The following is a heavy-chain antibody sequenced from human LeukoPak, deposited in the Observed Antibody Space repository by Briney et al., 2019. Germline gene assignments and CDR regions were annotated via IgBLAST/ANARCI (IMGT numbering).Heavy chain of an antibody. CDR3: ARAIGWFGELNWFDP. V-gene: IGHV4-59*01. CDR2: IYYSGST. Sequence: SETLSLTCTVSGGSISSYYWSRIRQPPGKGLEWIGYIYYSGSTNYNPSLKSRVTISVDTSKNQFSLKLSSVTAADTAVYYCARAIGWFGELNWFDPWGQGTLVTVSS. J-gene: IGHJ5*02. D-gene: IGHD3-10*01. CDR1: GGSISSYY.